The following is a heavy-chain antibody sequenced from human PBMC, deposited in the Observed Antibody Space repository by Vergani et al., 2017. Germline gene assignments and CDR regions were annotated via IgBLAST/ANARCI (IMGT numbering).Heavy chain of an antibody. Sequence: QVQLVQSGAEVKKPGASVKVSCKASGYTFTGYYMHWVRQAPGQGLEWMGWINPNSGGTNYAQKFQGWVTMTRDTSISTAYMELSRLRSDDTAVYYCARGRLAYCGGDCFYYYGMDVWGQGTTVTVSS. J-gene: IGHJ6*02. D-gene: IGHD2-21*01. CDR1: GYTFTGYY. CDR2: INPNSGGT. V-gene: IGHV1-2*04. CDR3: ARGRLAYCGGDCFYYYGMDV.